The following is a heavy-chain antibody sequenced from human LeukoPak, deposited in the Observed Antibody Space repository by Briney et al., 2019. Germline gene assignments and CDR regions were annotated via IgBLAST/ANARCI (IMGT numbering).Heavy chain of an antibody. Sequence: SETLSLTCTVSGGSISSHYWSWIRQPPGKGLEWIGYIYYSGSTNYNPSLKSRVTISVDTSKNQFSLKLSSVTAADTAVYYCARSQGGAARGFDYWGQGTLVTVSS. J-gene: IGHJ4*02. CDR2: IYYSGST. CDR1: GGSISSHY. CDR3: ARSQGGAARGFDY. D-gene: IGHD6-6*01. V-gene: IGHV4-59*11.